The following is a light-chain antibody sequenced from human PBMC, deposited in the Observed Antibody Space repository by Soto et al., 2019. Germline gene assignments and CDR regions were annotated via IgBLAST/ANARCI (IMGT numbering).Light chain of an antibody. Sequence: EIVLTQSPGTLSLSPGERATLSCRASQSVSSSHLAWYQQKPGQAPRLLIYSASSRATGIPARFSGSGSGTDFTLTINRVEPEDCAVYFCQQVGSSPITFGQGTRLEIK. J-gene: IGKJ5*01. CDR3: QQVGSSPIT. V-gene: IGKV3-20*01. CDR2: SAS. CDR1: QSVSSSH.